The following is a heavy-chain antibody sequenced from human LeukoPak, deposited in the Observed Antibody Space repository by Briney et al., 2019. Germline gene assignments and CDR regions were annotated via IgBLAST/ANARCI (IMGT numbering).Heavy chain of an antibody. CDR2: IRAKTYGGTT. CDR3: ARADYGGNAGGF. V-gene: IGHV3-49*03. J-gene: IGHJ4*02. CDR1: GFTFGDYA. Sequence: GGSLRLSCTASGFTFGDYAMSWFRQAPGKGLEWVGFIRAKTYGGTTQYAASVKDRFTISRDDSKSIAYLQMNSLKTEDTAVYYCARADYGGNAGGFWGQGTLVSVSS. D-gene: IGHD4-23*01.